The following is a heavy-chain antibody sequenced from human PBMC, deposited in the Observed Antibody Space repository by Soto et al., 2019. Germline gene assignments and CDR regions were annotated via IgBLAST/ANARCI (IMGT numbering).Heavy chain of an antibody. V-gene: IGHV1-8*01. Sequence: ASVKVSCKASGYSFTNNDVSCVRQATGQGLEWMGWMNPGSGDTGYAQKFQGRVTMTRDISIATAYMELSSLRSDDTAIYYCARMEPFGSLNWFDPWGQGTLVTVSS. CDR3: ARMEPFGSLNWFDP. J-gene: IGHJ5*02. CDR2: MNPGSGDT. D-gene: IGHD3-10*01. CDR1: GYSFTNND.